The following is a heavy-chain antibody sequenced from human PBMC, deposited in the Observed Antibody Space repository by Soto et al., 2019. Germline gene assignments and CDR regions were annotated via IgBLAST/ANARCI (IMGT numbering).Heavy chain of an antibody. D-gene: IGHD2-15*01. J-gene: IGHJ3*02. Sequence: PGVPMRLPCAASGCNFSSHAMSWVRKATGKGLEWVSAISGSGGSTYYADSVKGRFTISRDNSKNTLYLQMNSLRAEDTAVYYCAKDGTSISCSGGSCYSDAFDIWGQGTMVTVSS. CDR3: AKDGTSISCSGGSCYSDAFDI. CDR2: ISGSGGST. CDR1: GCNFSSHA. V-gene: IGHV3-23*01.